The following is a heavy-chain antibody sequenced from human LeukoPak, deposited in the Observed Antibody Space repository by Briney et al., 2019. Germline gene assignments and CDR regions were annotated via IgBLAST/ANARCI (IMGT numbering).Heavy chain of an antibody. CDR1: GGSIASSSNY. V-gene: IGHV4-39*07. CDR2: IFYTGNT. D-gene: IGHD2-15*01. CDR3: ARVGVFGYCTRDSCHSPLDY. Sequence: PSETLSLTCTVSGGSIASSSNYWVWIRQPPGKELEWIGNIFYTGNTYYNPSLTSRVTISVDTSKNQFSLHLASVTAADTAVYYCARVGVFGYCTRDSCHSPLDYWGQGTLVTVSS. J-gene: IGHJ4*02.